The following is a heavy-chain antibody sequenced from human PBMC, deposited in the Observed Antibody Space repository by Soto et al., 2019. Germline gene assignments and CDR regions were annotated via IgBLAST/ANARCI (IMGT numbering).Heavy chain of an antibody. D-gene: IGHD5-12*01. J-gene: IGHJ5*02. Sequence: ASVKVSCKASGYTFTSYAMHWVRQAPGQRLEWMGWINAGNGNTKYSQKFQGRVTITRDTSASTAYMELSSLRSEDTAVYYCARDRWPRFGRWFDPWGQGTLVTVSS. CDR2: INAGNGNT. CDR3: ARDRWPRFGRWFDP. V-gene: IGHV1-3*01. CDR1: GYTFTSYA.